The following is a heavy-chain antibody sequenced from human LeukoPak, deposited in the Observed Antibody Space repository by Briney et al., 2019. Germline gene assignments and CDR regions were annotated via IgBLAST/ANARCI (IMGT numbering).Heavy chain of an antibody. J-gene: IGHJ4*02. Sequence: GGSLRLSCAASGFTFDDYCMRWVRQAPGKGLEWVSGINWNGGSTGYADSVKGRFTISRDNAKNSLYLQMNSLRVEDTAVYYCARDRVSGSGSIDYWGQGTLVTVSS. D-gene: IGHD3-10*01. CDR3: ARDRVSGSGSIDY. CDR1: GFTFDDYC. CDR2: INWNGGST. V-gene: IGHV3-20*04.